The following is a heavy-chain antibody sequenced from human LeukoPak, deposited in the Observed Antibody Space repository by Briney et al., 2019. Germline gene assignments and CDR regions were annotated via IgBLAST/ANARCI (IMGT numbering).Heavy chain of an antibody. J-gene: IGHJ6*03. D-gene: IGHD5-12*01. V-gene: IGHV4-30-4*08. CDR2: IYYSGST. CDR3: ARVMATFYYYYMVV. Sequence: SETLSLTCTVSGGSISTGDYYWSWIRQPPGKGLERTGYIYYSGSTYYNPYLKSRVTISVDTYKNQFSLKLSSVTAADTAVYYCARVMATFYYYYMVVWGKGGKVSVSS. CDR1: GGSISTGDYY.